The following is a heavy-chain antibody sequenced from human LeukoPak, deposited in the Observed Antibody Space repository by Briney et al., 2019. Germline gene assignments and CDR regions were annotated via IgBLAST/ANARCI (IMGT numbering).Heavy chain of an antibody. D-gene: IGHD2/OR15-2a*01. J-gene: IGHJ6*02. V-gene: IGHV3-23*01. CDR1: GLTFNNYA. Sequence: GGSLRLSCEASGLTFNNYAMHWVRQSSGKGLEWVSAISGRGSSTYYADSVKGRFSLSRDNSKNTLHLQMNSLRAEDTAVYYCAQSKYRNDDYYYGMDVWAQGPRSPSP. CDR2: ISGRGSST. CDR3: AQSKYRNDDYYYGMDV.